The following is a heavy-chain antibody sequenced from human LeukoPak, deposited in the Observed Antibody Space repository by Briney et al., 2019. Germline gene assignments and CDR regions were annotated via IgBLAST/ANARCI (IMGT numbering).Heavy chain of an antibody. CDR2: IKQDGSEK. V-gene: IGHV3-7*03. CDR1: GFTFSSYW. J-gene: IGHJ4*02. CDR3: AKEHYDFWSGYGY. D-gene: IGHD3-3*01. Sequence: GGSLRLSCAASGFTFSSYWMSWVRQAPGKGLEWVANIKQDGSEKYYVDSVKGRLTISRDNAKNSLSLQMNGLRAEDTAVYYCAKEHYDFWSGYGYWGQGTLVTVSS.